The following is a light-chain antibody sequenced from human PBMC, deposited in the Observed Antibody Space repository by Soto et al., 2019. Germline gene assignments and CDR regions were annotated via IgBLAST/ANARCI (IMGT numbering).Light chain of an antibody. Sequence: EIVLTQSPGTLSLSPGERATLSCRASQSVSSSYLAWYQQKPGQAPRLLIYGASSRATGIPDRFSGSGSGTDFTLTISRLEPEDFGVYYCQQYESSLTFGGGTRVEIK. CDR1: QSVSSSY. J-gene: IGKJ4*01. V-gene: IGKV3-20*01. CDR3: QQYESSLT. CDR2: GAS.